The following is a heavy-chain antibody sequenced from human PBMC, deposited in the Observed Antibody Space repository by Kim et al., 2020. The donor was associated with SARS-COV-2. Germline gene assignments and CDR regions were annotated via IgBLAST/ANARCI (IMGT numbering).Heavy chain of an antibody. J-gene: IGHJ3*02. V-gene: IGHV3-7*01. CDR2: IKQDGSEK. D-gene: IGHD5-18*01. Sequence: GGSLRLSCAASGFTFSSYWMSWVRQAPGKGLEWVANIKQDGSEKYYVDSVKGRFTISRDNAKNSLYLQMNSLRAEDTAVYYCARDTAMVTLGAFDIWGQGTMVTVSS. CDR1: GFTFSSYW. CDR3: ARDTAMVTLGAFDI.